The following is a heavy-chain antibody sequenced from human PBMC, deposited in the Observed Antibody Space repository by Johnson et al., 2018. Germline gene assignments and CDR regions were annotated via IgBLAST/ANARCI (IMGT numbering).Heavy chain of an antibody. CDR1: GGIFSSFA. Sequence: QVQLVESGAEVKRPGSSVKVSCKAFGGIFSSFAISWVRQAPGQGLEWMGGIIPILQTPHYAQKFQGRVTISADASTSTAYMDVSSLRSEDTASYYCTITVSGGFGYWGQGTLVTVSS. CDR2: IIPILQTP. V-gene: IGHV1-69*01. D-gene: IGHD4-11*01. CDR3: TITVSGGFGY. J-gene: IGHJ4*02.